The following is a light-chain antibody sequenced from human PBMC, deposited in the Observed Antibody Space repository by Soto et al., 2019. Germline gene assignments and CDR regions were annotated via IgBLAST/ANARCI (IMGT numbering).Light chain of an antibody. CDR3: QQFQSAPYT. Sequence: DILMNQSPSPLSASVGDRVTISCQASQDIGTFLNWYQQTSGQAPRLLIYDAAHLETGVSSRFSGSGSGTHFTFTISSLQPEDVATYDCQQFQSAPYTFGQGTKPEIK. CDR2: DAA. J-gene: IGKJ2*01. CDR1: QDIGTF. V-gene: IGKV1-33*01.